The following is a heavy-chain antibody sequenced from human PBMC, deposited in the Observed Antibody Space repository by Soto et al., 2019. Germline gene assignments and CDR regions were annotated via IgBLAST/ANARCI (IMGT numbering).Heavy chain of an antibody. CDR3: ARDMTRTVVPYFDF. CDR2: IIPISGAA. J-gene: IGHJ4*02. D-gene: IGHD1-7*01. CDR1: GGTFSNYV. Sequence: QVQLVQSGAEVKKPGSSVKVSCMASGGTFSNYVVNWVRQAPGQGLEWMGRIIPISGAANYAQKFQGRVTITADKSTSTYYMELSSLRSEDTAVYYCARDMTRTVVPYFDFWGQGTLVTVSS. V-gene: IGHV1-69*06.